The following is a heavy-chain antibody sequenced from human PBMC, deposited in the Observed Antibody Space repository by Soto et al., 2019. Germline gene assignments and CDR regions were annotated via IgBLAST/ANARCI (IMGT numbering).Heavy chain of an antibody. CDR2: IYYNGNT. D-gene: IGHD2-15*01. CDR3: ARPYCSGGSCLDYFDY. J-gene: IGHJ4*02. V-gene: IGHV4-59*11. Sequence: SETLSLTCTVSGGSISNHYWSWIRQPPGKGLEWIGYIYYNGNTNYNPSLKSRVNMSVDTSKNQISLKLSSVTAADTAVYYCARPYCSGGSCLDYFDYWCQGTLVTVSS. CDR1: GGSISNHY.